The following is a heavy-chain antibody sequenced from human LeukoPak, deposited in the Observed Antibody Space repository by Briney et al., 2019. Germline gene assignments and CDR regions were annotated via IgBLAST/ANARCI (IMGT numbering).Heavy chain of an antibody. CDR2: ISYDGSNK. Sequence: GGSLRLSCAASGFTFSSYAMHWVRQAPGKGLEWVAVISYDGSNKYYADSVKGRFTISRDNSKNTLYLQMNSLRAEDTAVYYCARDRAGDYYDSSGYFDYWGQGTLVTVSS. V-gene: IGHV3-30-3*01. CDR3: ARDRAGDYYDSSGYFDY. CDR1: GFTFSSYA. J-gene: IGHJ4*02. D-gene: IGHD3-22*01.